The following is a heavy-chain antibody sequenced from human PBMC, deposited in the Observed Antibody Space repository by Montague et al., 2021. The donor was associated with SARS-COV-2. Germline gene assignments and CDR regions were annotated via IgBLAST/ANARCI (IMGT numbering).Heavy chain of an antibody. CDR1: GFSFNKHY. D-gene: IGHD6-6*01. V-gene: IGHV3-11*04. CDR2: ISSSTNII. CDR3: AKDLVLRAARPDALDV. J-gene: IGHJ3*01. Sequence: SLRLSCAASGFSFNKHYMTWTRQAPGKGLEWISYISSSTNIIYYADSVKGRFTISRDNARNSLYLQMNSLRVDDTAVYYCAKDLVLRAARPDALDVWGQGTVVTVSS.